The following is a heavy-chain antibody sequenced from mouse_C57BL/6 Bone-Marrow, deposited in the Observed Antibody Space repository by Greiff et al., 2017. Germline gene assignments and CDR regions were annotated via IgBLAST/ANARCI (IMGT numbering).Heavy chain of an antibody. CDR2: IDPGNGDT. CDR3: TTSYYGSYFDY. J-gene: IGHJ2*01. D-gene: IGHD1-1*01. CDR1: GFNIKDDY. V-gene: IGHV14-4*01. Sequence: EVKLMESGAELVRPGASVKLSCTASGFNIKDDYMHWVKQRPEQGLEWIGWIDPGNGDTKYASKFQGKATITAATSSNTAYLQLSSLTSDDTAVYYCTTSYYGSYFDYWGQGTTLTVSS.